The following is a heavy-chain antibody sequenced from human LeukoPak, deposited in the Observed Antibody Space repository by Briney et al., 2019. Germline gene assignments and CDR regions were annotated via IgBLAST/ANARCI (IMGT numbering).Heavy chain of an antibody. V-gene: IGHV3-64D*06. CDR1: GFTFSTYA. Sequence: QPGRSLRLSCSASGFTFSTYAMHWVRQAPGKGLEYVSAIGRNGDSTYYAASVKGRFTISRDNSKNTLYLQMSTLRPEDTAVYYCVKDREMGSGWAYFQHWGQGTLVTVSS. D-gene: IGHD6-19*01. CDR3: VKDREMGSGWAYFQH. CDR2: IGRNGDST. J-gene: IGHJ1*01.